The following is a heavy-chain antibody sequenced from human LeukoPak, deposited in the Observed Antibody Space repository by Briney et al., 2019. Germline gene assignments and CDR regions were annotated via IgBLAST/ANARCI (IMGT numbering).Heavy chain of an antibody. D-gene: IGHD6-13*01. Sequence: GASVKVSCKASGYTFTSYGISWVRQAPGQGLEWMGGIIPIFGTANYAQKFQGRVTITADESTSTAYMELSSLRSEDTAVYYCASRGTIAAAGTANFDYWGQGTLVTVSS. CDR3: ASRGTIAAAGTANFDY. CDR2: IIPIFGTA. V-gene: IGHV1-69*13. J-gene: IGHJ4*02. CDR1: GYTFTSYG.